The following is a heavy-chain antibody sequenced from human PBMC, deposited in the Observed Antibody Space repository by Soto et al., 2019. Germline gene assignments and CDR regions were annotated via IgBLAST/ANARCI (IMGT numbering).Heavy chain of an antibody. J-gene: IGHJ4*02. V-gene: IGHV1-46*01. CDR2: IHPSGGST. CDR1: GYTFTRNF. D-gene: IGHD6-19*01. CDR3: ARAQSAPRGWLFLDF. Sequence: QVQLVQSGAEVKEPGASVKLSCKASGYTFTRNFVHWVRQAPGQGLEWVGIIHPSGGSTRFAQDFQGRVTMTRATSTSTVYMEVSSLRSEETAVYYCARAQSAPRGWLFLDFWGQGTLVIVSS.